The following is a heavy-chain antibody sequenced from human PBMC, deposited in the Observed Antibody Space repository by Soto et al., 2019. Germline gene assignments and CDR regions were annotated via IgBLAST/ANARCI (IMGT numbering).Heavy chain of an antibody. D-gene: IGHD3-16*02. CDR2: ISGSGGSP. Sequence: GGSLRLSCAASGFTFSSYAMSWVRQAPGKGLEWVSAISGSGGSPYYADSVKGRFTISRDNSKNTLYLQMNSLRAEDTAVYYCAKTFGGVIAYFDYWGQGTLVTVSS. CDR1: GFTFSSYA. CDR3: AKTFGGVIAYFDY. V-gene: IGHV3-23*01. J-gene: IGHJ4*02.